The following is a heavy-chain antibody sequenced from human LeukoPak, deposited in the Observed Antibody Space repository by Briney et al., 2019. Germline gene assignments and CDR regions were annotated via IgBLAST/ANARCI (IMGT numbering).Heavy chain of an antibody. CDR2: IIPIFGTA. V-gene: IGHV1-69*05. J-gene: IGHJ3*02. Sequence: SVKVSCKASGGTFSSYAISWVRQAPGQGLEWMGGIIPIFGTANYAQKFQGRVTITTDESTSTAYMELSSLRSEDTAVYYCASTEGDYYGSSGSRDDAFDIWGQGTMVTVSS. D-gene: IGHD3-22*01. CDR3: ASTEGDYYGSSGSRDDAFDI. CDR1: GGTFSSYA.